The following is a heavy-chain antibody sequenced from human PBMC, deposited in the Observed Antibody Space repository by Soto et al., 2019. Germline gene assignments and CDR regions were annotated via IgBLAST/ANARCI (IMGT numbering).Heavy chain of an antibody. Sequence: QVQLVQSGAEVKKPGASVKVSCKASGYTFSTYDINWVRQAPGQGLEWMRWMNPNSRDTGYAQKFLGRVTMTRDSSIRTVYMELSSLSSEDTAVYYCARVNYYGSGSYEDFFYYYGLDVWGQGTTVTVSS. CDR2: MNPNSRDT. J-gene: IGHJ6*02. D-gene: IGHD3-10*01. CDR1: GYTFSTYD. V-gene: IGHV1-8*01. CDR3: ARVNYYGSGSYEDFFYYYGLDV.